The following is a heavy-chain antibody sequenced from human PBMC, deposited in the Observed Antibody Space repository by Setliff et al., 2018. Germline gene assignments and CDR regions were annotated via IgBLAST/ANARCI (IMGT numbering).Heavy chain of an antibody. CDR1: GYTFTNYG. J-gene: IGHJ4*02. CDR3: TRINFYVSSGYYYAPDY. CDR2: INNYSFKT. V-gene: IGHV1-18*01. D-gene: IGHD3-22*01. Sequence: ASVKVSCKTSGYTFTNYGITWVRQAPGQGLEWMGWINNYSFKTNYPQKFLGRVTVTTDTPTGTAYMELGSLTSDDTATYYCTRINFYVSSGYYYAPDYWGPGTLVTVSS.